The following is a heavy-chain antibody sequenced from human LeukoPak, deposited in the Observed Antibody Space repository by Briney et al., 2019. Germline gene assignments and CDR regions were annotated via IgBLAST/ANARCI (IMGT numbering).Heavy chain of an antibody. D-gene: IGHD6-6*01. CDR2: VSPTGSTT. CDR3: ARGPNSNWSGLDF. V-gene: IGHV3-74*01. Sequence: GGSLRLSCTASGFSFSGHWMHWARQLPGKGLVWVSRVSPTGSTTSYADSVKGRFTVSRDNAKNTLYLQVNNLRAEDTAVYYCARGPNSNWSGLDFWGQGTLLTVSS. J-gene: IGHJ4*02. CDR1: GFSFSGHW.